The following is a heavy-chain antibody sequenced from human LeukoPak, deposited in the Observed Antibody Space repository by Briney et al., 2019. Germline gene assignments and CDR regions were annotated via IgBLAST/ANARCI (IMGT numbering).Heavy chain of an antibody. Sequence: GGSLRLSCAASGFTFSSFNMNWVRQAPGKAMEWVSSISSSSSYIYYADSVKGRFTISRDNAKNSLYLQMNSLRAEDTAVYYCAREVPYYDSSGYYPDYWGQGTLVTVSS. CDR2: ISSSSSYI. CDR3: AREVPYYDSSGYYPDY. CDR1: GFTFSSFN. J-gene: IGHJ4*02. V-gene: IGHV3-21*01. D-gene: IGHD3-22*01.